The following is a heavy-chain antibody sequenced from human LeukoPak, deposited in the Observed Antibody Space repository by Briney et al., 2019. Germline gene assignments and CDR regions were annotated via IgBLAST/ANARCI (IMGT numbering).Heavy chain of an antibody. CDR3: AKTPYSSGWYYFDY. V-gene: IGHV3-23*01. D-gene: IGHD6-19*01. Sequence: SGGSLRLSCAASGFTFSSYAMSWVRQAPGKGLEWVSAISGSGGSTYYADSVKGRFTISRDNSKNTLYLQMNSLRAEDTAVYYCAKTPYSSGWYYFDYWGQGTLVTVSS. CDR2: ISGSGGST. J-gene: IGHJ4*02. CDR1: GFTFSSYA.